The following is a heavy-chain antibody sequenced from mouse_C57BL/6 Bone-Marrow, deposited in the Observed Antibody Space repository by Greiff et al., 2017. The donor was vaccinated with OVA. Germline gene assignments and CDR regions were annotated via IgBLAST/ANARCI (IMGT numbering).Heavy chain of an antibody. V-gene: IGHV2-6-1*01. Sequence: VKLMESGPGLVAPSQSLSITCTVSGFSLTSYGVHWVRQPPGKGLEWLVVIWSDGSTTYNSALKSRLSISKDNSKSQVFLKMNSRQTDDTAMDYCARQDGSSYGGYFDVWGTGTTVTVSS. D-gene: IGHD1-1*01. CDR1: GFSLTSYG. CDR2: IWSDGST. J-gene: IGHJ1*03. CDR3: ARQDGSSYGGYFDV.